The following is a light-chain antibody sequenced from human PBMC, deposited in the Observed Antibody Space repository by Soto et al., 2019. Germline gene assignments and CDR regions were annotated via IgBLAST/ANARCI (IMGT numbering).Light chain of an antibody. CDR2: DDS. CDR3: QVWDSSTDHPGV. Sequence: SYELTQPPSVSVAPGQTARITCGGINLGSKSVHWYQQKPGQAPVLVVYDDSDRPSGIPERFSGSSSGNTATLTISRVEAGDEADYYCQVWDSSTDHPGVFGGGTKLTVL. CDR1: NLGSKS. V-gene: IGLV3-21*02. J-gene: IGLJ3*02.